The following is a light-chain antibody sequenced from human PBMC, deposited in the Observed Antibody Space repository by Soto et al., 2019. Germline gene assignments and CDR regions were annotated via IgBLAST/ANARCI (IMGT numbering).Light chain of an antibody. CDR1: QSINDW. Sequence: DIQMTQSPSTLSASVGDRVTITCRASQSINDWLAWYQQKPGKAPKLFIFKASTVELGIPSRFSGSGSGTEFTLSISSLQPDDFATYFCQQYESFPRTFGQGTKVEIK. CDR2: KAS. J-gene: IGKJ1*01. V-gene: IGKV1-5*03. CDR3: QQYESFPRT.